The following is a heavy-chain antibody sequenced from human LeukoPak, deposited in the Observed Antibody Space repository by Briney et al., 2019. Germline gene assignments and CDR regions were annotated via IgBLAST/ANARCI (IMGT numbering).Heavy chain of an antibody. V-gene: IGHV4-30-2*01. CDR2: IYPRGST. J-gene: IGHJ4*02. CDR1: GGSFSWGGSY. Sequence: SQTLSLTCTISGGSFSWGGSYWSWIRQPPGKGLEWIGYIYPRGSTYYNPSLKSQVILSLDKSANQFSLNLSSVTAADTAVYYCARFSPRAMGNYLDFWGQGTLVTVSS. CDR3: ARFSPRAMGNYLDF. D-gene: IGHD7-27*01.